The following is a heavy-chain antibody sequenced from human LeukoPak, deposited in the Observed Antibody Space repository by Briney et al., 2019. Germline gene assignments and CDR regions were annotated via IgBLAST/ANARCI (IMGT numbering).Heavy chain of an antibody. V-gene: IGHV4-4*08. D-gene: IGHD2-2*01. CDR2: IYTSGST. CDR3: ARSPSYCSSTSCPSGAFDI. CDR1: GGSISSYY. Sequence: PSETLSLTCTVSGGSISSYYWSWIRQPPGKGLEWIGRIYTSGSTNYNPSLKSRVTISVDTSKNQFSLKLSSVTAADTAVYYCARSPSYCSSTSCPSGAFDIWGQGTMVTVSS. J-gene: IGHJ3*02.